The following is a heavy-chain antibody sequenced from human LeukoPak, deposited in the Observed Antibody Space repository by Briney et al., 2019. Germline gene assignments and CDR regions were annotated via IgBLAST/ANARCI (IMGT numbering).Heavy chain of an antibody. CDR3: ARQRGYRMTKDGFDV. CDR1: GYSFTSYW. V-gene: IGHV5-51*01. D-gene: IGHD2-2*03. CDR2: IYPGDSDT. Sequence: GESLKISCNGSGYSFTSYWIGWVRQMPGKGLEWMGIIYPGDSDTTYSPSFQGQVTISADKSISTAYLQWSSLKASDSGMYYCARQRGYRMTKDGFDVWGQGTMVTVSA. J-gene: IGHJ3*01.